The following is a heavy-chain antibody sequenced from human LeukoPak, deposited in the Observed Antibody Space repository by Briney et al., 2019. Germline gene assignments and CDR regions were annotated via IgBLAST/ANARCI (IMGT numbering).Heavy chain of an antibody. CDR2: MNPNSGNT. D-gene: IGHD6-19*01. J-gene: IGHJ5*02. V-gene: IGHV1-8*01. Sequence: ASVTVSCKASGYTFTSYDINWVRQAPGQGLEWMGWMNPNSGNTGYAQKFQGRVTMTRNTSISTAYMELSSLRSEDTAVYYCARFRGIAVAGKKTLDHWGQGTLVTVSS. CDR1: GYTFTSYD. CDR3: ARFRGIAVAGKKTLDH.